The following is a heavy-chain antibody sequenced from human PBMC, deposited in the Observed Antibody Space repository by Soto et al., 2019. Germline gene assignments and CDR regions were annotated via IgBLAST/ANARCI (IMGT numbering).Heavy chain of an antibody. CDR2: FDPEDGET. CDR3: ICGYRDDAFDI. CDR1: GYTLTELS. V-gene: IGHV1-24*01. Sequence: ASVKVSCKVSGYTLTELSMHWVRQAPGKGLEWMGGFDPEDGETIYAQKFQGRVTMTEDTSTDTAFMELSSLRSEDTAVYYCICGYRDDAFDIWGQGTMVTVSS. D-gene: IGHD3-16*02. J-gene: IGHJ3*02.